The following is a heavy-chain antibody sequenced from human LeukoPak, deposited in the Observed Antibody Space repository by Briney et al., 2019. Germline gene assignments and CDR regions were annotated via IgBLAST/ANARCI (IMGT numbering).Heavy chain of an antibody. CDR2: IYYSGST. V-gene: IGHV4-59*08. CDR1: GDSINDYY. J-gene: IGHJ3*02. CDR3: ARHAGFGSGYYHDAFDI. D-gene: IGHD3-22*01. Sequence: SETLSLTCTVSGDSINDYYWSWIRQPPGNRLEWIGWIYYSGSTMYSPSLESRVTISLDTSRTQFSLDLNSVTAADTAVYYCARHAGFGSGYYHDAFDIWGQGSMVVVSS.